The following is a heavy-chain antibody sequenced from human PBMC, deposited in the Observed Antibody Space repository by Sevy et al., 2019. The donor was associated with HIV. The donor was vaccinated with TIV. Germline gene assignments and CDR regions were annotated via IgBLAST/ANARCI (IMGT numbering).Heavy chain of an antibody. Sequence: GGSLRLSCAASGFTFCSHWMHWVRQAPGKGLVWVSRINSDGGSITYADSVKGRFTISRDNSKKTVSLQMVSLRVEDTAVYFCARGSRGMPISWGQGTLVTVSS. J-gene: IGHJ4*02. D-gene: IGHD3-16*01. CDR3: ARGSRGMPIS. CDR2: INSDGGSI. CDR1: GFTFCSHW. V-gene: IGHV3-74*01.